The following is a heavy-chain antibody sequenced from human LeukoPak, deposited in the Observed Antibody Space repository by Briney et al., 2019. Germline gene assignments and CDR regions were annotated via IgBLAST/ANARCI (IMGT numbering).Heavy chain of an antibody. Sequence: PSETLSLTCTVSGGSIGSYYWSWIRQPAGKGLEWIGRIHTSGSTNYNPSLKSRVTMSVDTSKNQFSLKLSSVTAADTAVYYCARDRYYYDSSGYLRFDYWGQGTLVTVSS. D-gene: IGHD3-22*01. V-gene: IGHV4-4*07. CDR3: ARDRYYYDSSGYLRFDY. J-gene: IGHJ4*02. CDR1: GGSIGSYY. CDR2: IHTSGST.